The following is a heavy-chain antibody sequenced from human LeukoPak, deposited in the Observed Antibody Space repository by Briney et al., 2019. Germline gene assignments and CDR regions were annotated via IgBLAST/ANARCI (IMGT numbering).Heavy chain of an antibody. CDR3: ARVYPTYYYGSGSYAFDI. D-gene: IGHD3-10*01. CDR1: GGSFSGYY. J-gene: IGHJ3*02. V-gene: IGHV4-34*01. CDR2: INHSGST. Sequence: SETLSLTCAVYGGSFSGYYWSWIRQPPGKGLEWIGEINHSGSTNYNPSLKSRVTISVDTSKNQFSLKLSSVTAADTAVYYCARVYPTYYYGSGSYAFDIWGQGTMVTVPS.